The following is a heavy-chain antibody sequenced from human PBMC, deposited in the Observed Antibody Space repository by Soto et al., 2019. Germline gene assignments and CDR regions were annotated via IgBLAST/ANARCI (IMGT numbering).Heavy chain of an antibody. J-gene: IGHJ4*02. Sequence: GGSLRLSCAASGFTFSSYAMSWVRQAPGKGLEWVSAISGSGGSTYYADSVKGRFTISRDNSKNTLYLQMNSLSAEDTAVYYGAKRLFRGYYPSGVDYWGQGTLVTVSS. D-gene: IGHD3-22*01. CDR2: ISGSGGST. CDR3: AKRLFRGYYPSGVDY. CDR1: GFTFSSYA. V-gene: IGHV3-23*01.